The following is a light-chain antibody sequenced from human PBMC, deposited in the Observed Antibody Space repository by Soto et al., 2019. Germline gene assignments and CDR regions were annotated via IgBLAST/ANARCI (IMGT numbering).Light chain of an antibody. Sequence: QSVLTQPPSVSAAPGQKVTISCSGSSSNIGRTSVSWYQQLPETAPRLLIYENNKRPSGIPDRFSGSKSGTSATLVITGLQTGHEADYFCGTWDRNLSADIFGTGTKVTVL. CDR1: SSNIGRTS. CDR2: ENN. J-gene: IGLJ1*01. V-gene: IGLV1-51*02. CDR3: GTWDRNLSADI.